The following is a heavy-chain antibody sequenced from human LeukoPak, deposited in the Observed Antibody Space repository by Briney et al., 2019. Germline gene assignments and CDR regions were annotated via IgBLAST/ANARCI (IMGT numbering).Heavy chain of an antibody. V-gene: IGHV3-23*01. J-gene: IGHJ5*02. CDR3: AKSGILGAIFRYGFDP. CDR2: ISGSGGST. CDR1: GFTFSSYA. Sequence: GGSLRLSCAASGFTFSSYAMNWVRQAPGKGLEWVSSISGSGGSTYYADSVKGRFTISRDNSKNTLYLQMNSLRAEDTAVYYCAKSGILGAIFRYGFDPWGQGTLVTVSS. D-gene: IGHD1-26*01.